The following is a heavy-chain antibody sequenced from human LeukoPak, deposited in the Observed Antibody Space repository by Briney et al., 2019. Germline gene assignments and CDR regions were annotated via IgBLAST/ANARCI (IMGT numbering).Heavy chain of an antibody. CDR3: ARVWRVAPARNYYYYGMDV. V-gene: IGHV4-39*07. J-gene: IGHJ6*02. CDR2: IYYSGST. CDR1: GGSISSSSYY. Sequence: SETLSLTCTVSGGSISSSSYYRGWIRQPPGKGLEWIGSIYYSGSTYYNPSLKSRVTISVDTSKNQFSLKLSSVTAADTAVYYCARVWRVAPARNYYYYGMDVWGQGTTVTVSS. D-gene: IGHD3-3*01.